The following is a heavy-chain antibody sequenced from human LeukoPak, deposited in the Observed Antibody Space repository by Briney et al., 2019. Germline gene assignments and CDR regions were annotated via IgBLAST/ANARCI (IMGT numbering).Heavy chain of an antibody. CDR2: INSDGSWP. CDR1: GNYW. Sequence: GGSLRLSCAASGNYWMHWVRQVPGKGLVWVSHINSDGSWPSYAESVKGRFTISKDNAKNTVYLQMNSLRDEDTDVYYCATASQVTAMLDWGRGILVTVSS. J-gene: IGHJ4*02. CDR3: ATASQVTAMLD. V-gene: IGHV3-74*01. D-gene: IGHD2-21*02.